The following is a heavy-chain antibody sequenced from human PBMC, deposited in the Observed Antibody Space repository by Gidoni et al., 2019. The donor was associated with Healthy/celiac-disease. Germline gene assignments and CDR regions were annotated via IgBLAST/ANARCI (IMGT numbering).Heavy chain of an antibody. Sequence: EVQLVESGGGLVKPGGSLRLSCAASGFTFSSYSLNWVRQAPGKGLEWVSSISSSSSYIYYADSVKGRFTISRDNAKNSLYLQMNSLRAEDTAVYYCARDQEWITIFGVVRERYYFDYWGQGTLVTVSS. V-gene: IGHV3-21*01. CDR3: ARDQEWITIFGVVRERYYFDY. CDR2: ISSSSSYI. J-gene: IGHJ4*02. D-gene: IGHD3-3*01. CDR1: GFTFSSYS.